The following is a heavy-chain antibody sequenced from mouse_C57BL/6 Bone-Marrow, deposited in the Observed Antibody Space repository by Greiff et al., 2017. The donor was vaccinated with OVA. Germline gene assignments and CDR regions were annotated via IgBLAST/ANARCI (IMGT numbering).Heavy chain of an antibody. CDR1: GFTFSSYG. Sequence: EVQVVESGGDLVKPGGSLKLSCAASGFTFSSYGMSWVRQTPDKRLEWVATISSGGSYTYYPDSVKGRFTICRDNAKNTLYLHMSSLKSEDTAMYYCARLEMGRGDYWGQGTTLTVSS. D-gene: IGHD4-1*01. J-gene: IGHJ2*01. CDR3: ARLEMGRGDY. CDR2: ISSGGSYT. V-gene: IGHV5-6*01.